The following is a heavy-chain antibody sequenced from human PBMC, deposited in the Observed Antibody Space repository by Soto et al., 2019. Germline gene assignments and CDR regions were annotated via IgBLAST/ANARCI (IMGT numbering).Heavy chain of an antibody. Sequence: GGSLRLSCAGSGFTFSSYWMSWVRQAPGKGLEWVANIKQDGSEKYYVDSVKGQFTISRDNAKNSLYLQMNSLRAEDTAVYYWARDSRTTTVVKYWGQGTLVTVSS. CDR1: GFTFSSYW. CDR3: ARDSRTTTVVKY. D-gene: IGHD4-17*01. J-gene: IGHJ4*02. CDR2: IKQDGSEK. V-gene: IGHV3-7*01.